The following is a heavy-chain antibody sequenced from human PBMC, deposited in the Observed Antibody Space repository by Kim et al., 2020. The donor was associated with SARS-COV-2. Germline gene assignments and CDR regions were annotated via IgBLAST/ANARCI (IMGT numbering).Heavy chain of an antibody. V-gene: IGHV5-10-1*01. J-gene: IGHJ6*02. CDR1: GYSFTSYW. Sequence: GESLKISCKGSGYSFTSYWISWVRQMPGKGLEWMGRIDPSDSYTNYSPSFQGHVTISADKSISTAYLQWSSLKASDTAMYYCARSQNVDTAMVQAAGYYYGMDVWGQGTTVTVSS. D-gene: IGHD5-18*01. CDR3: ARSQNVDTAMVQAAGYYYGMDV. CDR2: IDPSDSYT.